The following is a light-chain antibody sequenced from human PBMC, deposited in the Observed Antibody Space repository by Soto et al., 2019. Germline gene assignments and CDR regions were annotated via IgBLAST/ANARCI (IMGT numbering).Light chain of an antibody. CDR2: DVS. Sequence: QSALTQPASVSGSPGQSITISCTGTSSDVGGYNYVSWYQQHPGKAPKLIIYDVSSRPSGSSNRFSGSKSDNTASLTISGLQAEDEADYFCSSYTAYTPYVFGTGTKVTVL. CDR3: SSYTAYTPYV. J-gene: IGLJ1*01. V-gene: IGLV2-14*01. CDR1: SSDVGGYNY.